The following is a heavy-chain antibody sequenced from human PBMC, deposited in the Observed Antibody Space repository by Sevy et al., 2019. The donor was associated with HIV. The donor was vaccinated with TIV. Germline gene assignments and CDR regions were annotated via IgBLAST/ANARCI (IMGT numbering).Heavy chain of an antibody. CDR1: GYTFSDSGYY. CDR2: INPKSGDT. D-gene: IGHD3-3*01. CDR3: ARESYDFWTGPVDYDYGMDV. V-gene: IGHV1-2*02. J-gene: IGHJ6*02. Sequence: ASVKVSCKASGYTFSDSGYYVHWVRQAPGQGLEWMGWINPKSGDTNYAQKFQGRVTMTRDTSVSTANMELTRLTSDDTAVYYCARESYDFWTGPVDYDYGMDVWGQGTTVTVSS.